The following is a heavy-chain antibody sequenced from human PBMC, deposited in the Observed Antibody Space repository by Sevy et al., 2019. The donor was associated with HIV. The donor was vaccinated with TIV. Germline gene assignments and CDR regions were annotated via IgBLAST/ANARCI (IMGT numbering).Heavy chain of an antibody. Sequence: GGSLRLSCAASGFTFSSYGMHWVRQAPGKGLEWVAVIWYDGSNKYYADSVKGRFTISRDNSKNTLYLQMNSLGAEDTAVYYCARTPGKLPAAGFDPWGQGTLVTVSS. D-gene: IGHD2-2*01. J-gene: IGHJ5*02. CDR1: GFTFSSYG. V-gene: IGHV3-33*01. CDR2: IWYDGSNK. CDR3: ARTPGKLPAAGFDP.